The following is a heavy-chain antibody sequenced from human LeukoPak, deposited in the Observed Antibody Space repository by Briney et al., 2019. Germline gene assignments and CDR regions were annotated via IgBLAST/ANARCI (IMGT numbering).Heavy chain of an antibody. Sequence: GGSLRLSCAASGVTFSSYAMSWVRQAPGKGLEWVSAISGSGGSTYYADSVKGRFTISRDNSKNTLYLQMNSLRAEDTAVYYCAKDSIRYFDWLPYYFDYWGQGALVTVSS. CDR2: ISGSGGST. CDR1: GVTFSSYA. V-gene: IGHV3-23*01. J-gene: IGHJ4*02. CDR3: AKDSIRYFDWLPYYFDY. D-gene: IGHD3-9*01.